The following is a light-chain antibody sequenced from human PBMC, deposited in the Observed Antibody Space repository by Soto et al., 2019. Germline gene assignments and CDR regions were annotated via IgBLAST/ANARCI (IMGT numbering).Light chain of an antibody. Sequence: EIVMTQSPATLSVSPGERATLSCRASQSVSSNLAWYQQKPGQAPRLLIYGASTRATGIQARFSGSGSGPEFTLTISRLQSEDFAVYSGQTYNNWPYTFGQGTKLEIK. CDR1: QSVSSN. CDR3: QTYNNWPYT. V-gene: IGKV3-15*01. CDR2: GAS. J-gene: IGKJ2*01.